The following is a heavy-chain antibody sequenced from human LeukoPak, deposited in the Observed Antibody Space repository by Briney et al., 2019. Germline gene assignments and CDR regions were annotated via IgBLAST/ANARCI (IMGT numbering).Heavy chain of an antibody. J-gene: IGHJ4*02. D-gene: IGHD3-3*01. CDR2: MNPNSGNT. Sequence: ASVKVSCKASGYTFTSYDINWVRQATGQGLEWMGWMNPNSGNTGYAQKLQGRVTMTTDTSTTTAYMELRSLRSDDTAAYYCARLSGDPQFFGVVTFFDYWGQGTLVTVSS. V-gene: IGHV1-8*02. CDR1: GYTFTSYD. CDR3: ARLSGDPQFFGVVTFFDY.